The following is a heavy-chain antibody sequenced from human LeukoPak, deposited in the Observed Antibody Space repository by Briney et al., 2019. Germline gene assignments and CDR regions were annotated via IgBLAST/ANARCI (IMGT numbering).Heavy chain of an antibody. CDR3: ARDQAYCSIITCPFDY. J-gene: IGHJ4*02. CDR1: GYTFTSCG. D-gene: IGHD2-2*01. CDR2: ISTYSGNT. Sequence: ASVKVSCKASGYTFTSCGISWVRQAPGQGLEWMGWISTYSGNTNYAQKLRGRVTMTTDTSTSTAYMELRSLRSDNTAVYYCARDQAYCSIITCPFDYWGQGTLVTVSS. V-gene: IGHV1-18*01.